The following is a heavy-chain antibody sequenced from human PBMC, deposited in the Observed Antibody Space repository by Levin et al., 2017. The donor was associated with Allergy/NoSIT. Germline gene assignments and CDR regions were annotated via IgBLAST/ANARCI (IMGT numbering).Heavy chain of an antibody. D-gene: IGHD3-16*01. CDR2: IYHSGST. Sequence: SQTLSLTCAVSCGSISSGGYSWSWIRQPPGKGLEWIGYIYHSGSTYYNPSLKSRVTISVDRSKNQFSLKLSSVSAADTAVYYCARGTYDYVWGSFPLDYWGQGTLVTVSS. CDR1: CGSISSGGYS. V-gene: IGHV4-30-2*01. CDR3: ARGTYDYVWGSFPLDY. J-gene: IGHJ4*02.